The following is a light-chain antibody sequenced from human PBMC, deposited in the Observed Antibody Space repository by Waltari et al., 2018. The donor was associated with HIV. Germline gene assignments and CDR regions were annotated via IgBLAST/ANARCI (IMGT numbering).Light chain of an antibody. V-gene: IGLV1-40*01. CDR3: QSYDSSLRVRV. CDR1: SSNIGANYG. Sequence: QSILTQPPSVSGAPGQRVTISCTGSSSNIGANYGVHWYQQFPGTAPKLLIYGNSNRPSGVPYRFSGSKSGTSASLAITGLQAEDEADYYCQSYDSSLRVRVFGGGTKLTVL. CDR2: GNS. J-gene: IGLJ3*02.